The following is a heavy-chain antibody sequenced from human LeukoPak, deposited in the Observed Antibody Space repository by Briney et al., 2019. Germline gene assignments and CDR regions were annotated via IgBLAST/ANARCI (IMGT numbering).Heavy chain of an antibody. V-gene: IGHV3-30-3*01. D-gene: IGHD3-10*01. J-gene: IGHJ4*02. CDR1: GFTFSSYA. CDR3: ARDLISYYYGSGSYYKGRRSFDY. Sequence: GGSLRLSCAASGFTFSSYAMHWVRQAPDKGLEWVAVISYDGSNKYYADSVKGRLTISRDNSKNTLYLQMNSLRAEDTAVYYCARDLISYYYGSGSYYKGRRSFDYWGQGTLVTVSS. CDR2: ISYDGSNK.